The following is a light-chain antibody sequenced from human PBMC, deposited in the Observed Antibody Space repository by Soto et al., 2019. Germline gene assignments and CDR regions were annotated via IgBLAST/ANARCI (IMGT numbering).Light chain of an antibody. V-gene: IGKV3-11*01. J-gene: IGKJ5*01. CDR2: DVS. CDR3: QQRNYWQVT. Sequence: EIVLTQSPATLSLSPGEIATLSCRASQSVSGYLAWYQQKPGQAPRLLIYDVSNRATGIPARFSGSGSGTDFTLTISSLEPEDFAIYYCQQRNYWQVTFGQGTRLEIK. CDR1: QSVSGY.